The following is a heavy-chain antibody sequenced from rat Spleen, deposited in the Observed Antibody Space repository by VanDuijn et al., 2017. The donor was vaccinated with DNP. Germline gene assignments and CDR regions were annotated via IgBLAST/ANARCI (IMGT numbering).Heavy chain of an antibody. J-gene: IGHJ2*01. V-gene: IGHV5-22*01. Sequence: EVQLVESGGGLVQPGRSMKLSCAASGFTFSDYYMAWVRQAPKKGLEWVASISYEDSSTYYGDSVKGRFTISRDNAKITLYLQMDSLRSEDTATYYCAREVSYYFDYWGQGVMVTVSS. CDR3: AREVSYYFDY. CDR1: GFTFSDYY. CDR2: ISYEDSST. D-gene: IGHD4-4*01.